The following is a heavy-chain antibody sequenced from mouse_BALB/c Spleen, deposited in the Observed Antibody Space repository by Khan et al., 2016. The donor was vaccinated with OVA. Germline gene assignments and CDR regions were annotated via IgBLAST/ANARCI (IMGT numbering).Heavy chain of an antibody. Sequence: LVESGGGLVKPGGSLKLSCVAFGFTFSDYYMYWVSQTPEKRLGWVATISDGGSYTYYPDSVKVRHTISRDNAKNNLYLQMSNLKSEDTAMYYCTRAGYGGFAYGGQGTLVTVSA. CDR2: ISDGGSYT. CDR1: GFTFSDYY. CDR3: TRAGYGGFAY. V-gene: IGHV5-4*02. D-gene: IGHD1-1*02. J-gene: IGHJ3*01.